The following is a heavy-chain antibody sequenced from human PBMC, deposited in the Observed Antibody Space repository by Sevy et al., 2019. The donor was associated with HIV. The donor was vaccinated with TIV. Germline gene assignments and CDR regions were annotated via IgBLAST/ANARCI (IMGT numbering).Heavy chain of an antibody. CDR3: ASSDATSRFGYYYFAMDF. D-gene: IGHD3-22*01. J-gene: IGHJ6*02. CDR2: ISYTSTTI. CDR1: GFTFNTYN. Sequence: GESLKISCAVSGFTFNTYNMNWVRQAPGKGLEWVSYISYTSTTIYYADSVRGRFTISRDNAKNTLYLQMNSLRDEDTAVYYCASSDATSRFGYYYFAMDFWGQRTSVTVSS. V-gene: IGHV3-48*02.